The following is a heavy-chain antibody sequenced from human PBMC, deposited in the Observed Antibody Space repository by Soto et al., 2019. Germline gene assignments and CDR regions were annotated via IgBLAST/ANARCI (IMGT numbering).Heavy chain of an antibody. J-gene: IGHJ4*02. CDR3: ARGDLGSSSWYCHY. CDR2: ISSTGSYI. V-gene: IGHV3-21*01. Sequence: GGSLRLSCAASGFTFSSYNMNWVRQAPGKGLEWVSSISSTGSYIYYADSVRGRFTISRDNAKNSLSLQMNSLRAEDSAVYYCARGDLGSSSWYCHYWGQGTLVTVSS. CDR1: GFTFSSYN. D-gene: IGHD6-13*01.